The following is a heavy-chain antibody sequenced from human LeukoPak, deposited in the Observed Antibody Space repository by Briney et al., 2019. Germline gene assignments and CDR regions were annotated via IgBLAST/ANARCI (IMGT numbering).Heavy chain of an antibody. V-gene: IGHV1-18*01. Sequence: ASVKVSFEASGYTFTSYPISWVRQAPGQGREWMGWITVYNGNTNYAQNLQGRVTMTTDTSTSTAYMELRSLRSDDTAVYYCARGYDYGDYVGDFDYWGQGTLVTVSS. D-gene: IGHD4-17*01. CDR3: ARGYDYGDYVGDFDY. CDR2: ITVYNGNT. CDR1: GYTFTSYP. J-gene: IGHJ4*02.